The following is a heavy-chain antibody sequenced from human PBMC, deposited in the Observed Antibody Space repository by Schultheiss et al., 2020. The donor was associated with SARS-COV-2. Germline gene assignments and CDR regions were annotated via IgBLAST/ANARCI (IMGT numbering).Heavy chain of an antibody. D-gene: IGHD3-16*02. CDR1: GFHFSSYA. CDR2: ISYDGSNK. Sequence: GGSLRLSCAASGFHFSSYAMHWVRQAPGKGLEWVAVISYDGSNKYYADSVKGRFTISRDNSKNTLYLQMNSLRAEDTAVYYCARERGDWGSYRWGWFDPWGQGTLVTVSS. CDR3: ARERGDWGSYRWGWFDP. V-gene: IGHV3-30*01. J-gene: IGHJ5*02.